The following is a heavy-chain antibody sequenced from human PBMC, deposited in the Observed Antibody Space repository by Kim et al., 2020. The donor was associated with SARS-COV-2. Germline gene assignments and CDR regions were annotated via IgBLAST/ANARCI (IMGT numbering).Heavy chain of an antibody. Sequence: GGSLRLSCAASGFTFSSYGMHWVRQAPGKGLEWVAVISYDGSNKYYADSVKGRFTISRDNYKNTLYLQMNSLRAEDTAVYYCARDSGRLCAFDIWGQGTMVTVSS. CDR2: ISYDGSNK. V-gene: IGHV3-33*05. D-gene: IGHD3-10*01. CDR1: GFTFSSYG. CDR3: ARDSGRLCAFDI. J-gene: IGHJ3*02.